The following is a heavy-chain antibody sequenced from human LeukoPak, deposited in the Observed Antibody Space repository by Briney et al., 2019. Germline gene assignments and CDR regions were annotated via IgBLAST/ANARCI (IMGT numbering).Heavy chain of an antibody. V-gene: IGHV1-69*01. Sequence: SVKVSCKASGGTFSSYAISWVRQAPGQGLEWMGGIIPFFGTTSYTQKFQGRVTITADESTSTAYMELSSLRSEDTAMYFCAVDEKFEYSGSYYYYGVDVWGQGTTVTVSS. D-gene: IGHD1-26*01. J-gene: IGHJ6*02. CDR1: GGTFSSYA. CDR3: AVDEKFEYSGSYYYYGVDV. CDR2: IIPFFGTT.